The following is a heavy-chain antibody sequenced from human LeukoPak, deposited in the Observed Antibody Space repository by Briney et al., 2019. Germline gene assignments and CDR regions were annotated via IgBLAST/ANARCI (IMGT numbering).Heavy chain of an antibody. D-gene: IGHD3-22*01. CDR2: ISSRSSYT. V-gene: IGHV3-11*06. J-gene: IGHJ4*02. CDR1: GFTFSDYY. Sequence: GGSLRLSCAASGFTFSDYYMSWIRQAPGKGLEWVAYISSRSSYTNLEASVKGRFTITRDNAKNALYLQMNSLRAEDTAVYYCSRALPYYYNSSGKKAWYFNYWGQGTLATVSS. CDR3: SRALPYYYNSSGKKAWYFNY.